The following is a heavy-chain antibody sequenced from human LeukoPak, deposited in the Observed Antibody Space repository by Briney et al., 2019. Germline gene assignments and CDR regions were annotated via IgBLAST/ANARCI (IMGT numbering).Heavy chain of an antibody. Sequence: SETLSLTCTVSGGSISSYYWSWIRQPPGKGLEWIGYIYYSGSTNYNPSLKSRVTISVDTSKNQFSLKLSSVTAADTAVYYCARSLYHTMVRGVYYYYGVDVWGQGTTVTVSS. D-gene: IGHD3-10*01. J-gene: IGHJ6*02. CDR1: GGSISSYY. V-gene: IGHV4-59*01. CDR2: IYYSGST. CDR3: ARSLYHTMVRGVYYYYGVDV.